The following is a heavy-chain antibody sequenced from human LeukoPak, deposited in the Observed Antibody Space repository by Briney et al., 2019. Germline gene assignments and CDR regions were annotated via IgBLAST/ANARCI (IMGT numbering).Heavy chain of an antibody. J-gene: IGHJ4*02. CDR1: GFTFSSYW. CDR3: ARDPRTYATFTFDY. CDR2: IKQDVSEK. D-gene: IGHD5-12*01. Sequence: GGSLRLSCAASGFTFSSYWMSRVRQAPGKGLEWVANIKQDVSEKYYVDSVKGRFTISRDNAKNSLYLQMNSLRAEDTAVYYCARDPRTYATFTFDYWGQGTLVTVSS. V-gene: IGHV3-7*01.